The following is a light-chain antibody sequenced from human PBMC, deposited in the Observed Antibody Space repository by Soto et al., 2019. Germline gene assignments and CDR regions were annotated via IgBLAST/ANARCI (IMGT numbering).Light chain of an antibody. CDR3: SSFTSSITYV. Sequence: QSVLTQPASVSGSPGQSITISCTGTSSDVGGYDSVCWYQQHPGKAPKVMIYGVTNRPSGVSDRFSGSKSGNTASLTISGLQAEDEADYYRSSFTSSITYVFGTGTKVTVL. J-gene: IGLJ1*01. V-gene: IGLV2-14*01. CDR2: GVT. CDR1: SSDVGGYDS.